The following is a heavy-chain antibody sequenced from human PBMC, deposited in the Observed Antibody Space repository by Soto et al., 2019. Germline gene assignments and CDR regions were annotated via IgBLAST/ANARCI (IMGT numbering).Heavy chain of an antibody. Sequence: QVQLVQSGAEVKKPGSSVKVSCKASGGTFSSYSINWLRQAPGQGLEWMGEIIPIFGTATYAQKFQRRVTITEGESTSTAYMELSSLRSADTAVYYCARAGGRHSRGIGYWCSGTRVPFSS. CDR3: ARAGGRHSRGIGY. J-gene: IGHJ4*02. CDR1: GGTFSSYS. CDR2: IIPIFGTA. V-gene: IGHV1-69*01. D-gene: IGHD1-26*01.